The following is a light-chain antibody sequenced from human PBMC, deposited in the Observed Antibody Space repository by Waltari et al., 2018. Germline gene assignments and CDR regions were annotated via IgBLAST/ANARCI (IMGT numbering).Light chain of an antibody. J-gene: IGLJ1*01. CDR1: KSETGNYNL. CDR2: EAI. CDR3: CSYAGSGTYV. Sequence: QSALTQPASVSGTPGQSITISRTGTKSETGNYNLVYWYQHHPGQAPKLMICEAIKRPSGVSNRFSGSKSGNTASLTISGLQAEDEADYYCCSYAGSGTYVFGTGTKVTVL. V-gene: IGLV2-23*01.